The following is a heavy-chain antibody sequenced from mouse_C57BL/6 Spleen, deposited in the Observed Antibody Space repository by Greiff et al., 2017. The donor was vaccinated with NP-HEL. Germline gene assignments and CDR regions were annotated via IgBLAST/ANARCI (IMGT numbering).Heavy chain of an antibody. Sequence: VQLQQSGPGLVQPSQSLSITCTVSGFSLTSYGVHWVRQSPGKGLEWLGVIWSGGSTDYNAAFISRLSISKDNSKSQVFFKMNSLQADDTAIYYCARTYGNYEMDYWGQGTTLTVSS. CDR3: ARTYGNYEMDY. J-gene: IGHJ2*01. V-gene: IGHV2-2*01. CDR1: GFSLTSYG. CDR2: IWSGGST. D-gene: IGHD2-1*01.